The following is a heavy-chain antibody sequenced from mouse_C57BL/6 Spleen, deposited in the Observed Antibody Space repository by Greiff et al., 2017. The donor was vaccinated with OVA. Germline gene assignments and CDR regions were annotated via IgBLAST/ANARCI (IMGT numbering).Heavy chain of an antibody. CDR2: IYPGSGST. Sequence: QVHVKQPGAELVKPGASVKMSCKASGYTFTSYWITWVKQRPGQGLEWIGDIYPGSGSTNYNEKFKSKATLTVDTSSSTAYMQLSSLTSEDSAVYYCARRGLRRDPSYAMDYWGQGTSVTVSS. D-gene: IGHD2-4*01. CDR3: ARRGLRRDPSYAMDY. CDR1: GYTFTSYW. V-gene: IGHV1-55*01. J-gene: IGHJ4*01.